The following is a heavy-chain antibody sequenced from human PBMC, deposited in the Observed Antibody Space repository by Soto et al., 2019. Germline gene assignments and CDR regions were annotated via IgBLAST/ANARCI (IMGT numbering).Heavy chain of an antibody. CDR1: GFTVSSNY. V-gene: IGHV3-53*01. Sequence: GGSLRLSCAASGFTVSSNYMSWVRQAPGKGLEWVSVIYSGGSTYYADSVKGRFTISRDNSKNTLYLQMNSLRAEDTVVYYCARGPDCTNGVCYYHYGMDVWGQGTTVTVSS. CDR3: ARGPDCTNGVCYYHYGMDV. D-gene: IGHD2-8*01. J-gene: IGHJ6*02. CDR2: IYSGGST.